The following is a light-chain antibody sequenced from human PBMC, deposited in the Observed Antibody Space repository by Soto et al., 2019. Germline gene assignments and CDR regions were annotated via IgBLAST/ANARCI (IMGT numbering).Light chain of an antibody. V-gene: IGKV2-28*01. CDR3: MQALHTPYT. Sequence: DIVMTQSPLSLPVTPGEPASISCRSSQSLLHVNGYTFLHWYLQKPGQSPQLLIYLGSNRASGVPDRFSGSGSGTDFTLKISRVEAEDVGVYSCMQALHTPYTFGQGTKLEI. J-gene: IGKJ2*01. CDR1: QSLLHVNGYTF. CDR2: LGS.